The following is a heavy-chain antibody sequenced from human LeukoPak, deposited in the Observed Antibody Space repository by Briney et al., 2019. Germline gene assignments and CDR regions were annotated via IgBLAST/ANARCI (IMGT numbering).Heavy chain of an antibody. D-gene: IGHD3-22*01. CDR1: GFTFSRNA. V-gene: IGHV3-23*01. CDR2: ISGNGLGT. Sequence: GGSLRLSCAASGFTFSRNAMNWVRQAPGEGLEWVAAISGNGLGTYYADSVKGRFNISRDNSRNTLYLNMNSLRIEDTAFYYCAKDANFLRSSGYLIPIDFWGQGTLVTVSS. J-gene: IGHJ4*02. CDR3: AKDANFLRSSGYLIPIDF.